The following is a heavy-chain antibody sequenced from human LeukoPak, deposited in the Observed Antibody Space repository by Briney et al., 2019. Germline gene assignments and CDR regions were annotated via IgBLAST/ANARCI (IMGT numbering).Heavy chain of an antibody. Sequence: ASVKVSCKASGYTFTSYYMHWVRQAPGQGLEWMGIINPSGGSTSYAQKFQGRVTMTRDMSTSTVYMELSSLRSEDTAVYYCARERGPMVRGAPDAFDIWGQGTMVTVSS. D-gene: IGHD3-10*01. CDR2: INPSGGST. CDR3: ARERGPMVRGAPDAFDI. CDR1: GYTFTSYY. J-gene: IGHJ3*02. V-gene: IGHV1-46*01.